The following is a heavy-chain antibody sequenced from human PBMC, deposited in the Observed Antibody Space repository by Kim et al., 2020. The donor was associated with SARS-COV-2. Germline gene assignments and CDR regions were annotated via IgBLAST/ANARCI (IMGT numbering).Heavy chain of an antibody. CDR3: ARDRSDVLLWFGELLDAFDI. J-gene: IGHJ3*02. Sequence: RFTISRDNSKNTLYLQMNSLRAEDTAVYYCARDRSDVLLWFGELLDAFDIWGQGTMVTVSS. V-gene: IGHV3-30*01. D-gene: IGHD3-10*01.